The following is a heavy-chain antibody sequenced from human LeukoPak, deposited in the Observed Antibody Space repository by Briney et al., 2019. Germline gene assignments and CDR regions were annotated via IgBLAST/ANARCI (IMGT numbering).Heavy chain of an antibody. Sequence: GESLQISCKGSGYSFTSYWIGWVRQMPGNRLEWMGIIYPGDSDTRYSPSFQGQVTISADKSISTAYQPWSSLKASDTAMYYCARIVGGYSARLGPYYYYYMDVWGKGTTVTISS. V-gene: IGHV5-51*01. D-gene: IGHD5-12*01. CDR2: IYPGDSDT. CDR1: GYSFTSYW. J-gene: IGHJ6*03. CDR3: ARIVGGYSARLGPYYYYYMDV.